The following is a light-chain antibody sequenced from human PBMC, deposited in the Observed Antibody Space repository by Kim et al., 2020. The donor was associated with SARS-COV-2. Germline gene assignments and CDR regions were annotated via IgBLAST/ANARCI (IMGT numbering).Light chain of an antibody. CDR3: QLYRSYPFT. CDR1: QDIGKS. V-gene: IGKV1-16*02. CDR2: RAS. J-gene: IGKJ4*01. Sequence: SAYVGDSVTITCRASQDIGKSLAWFQQRPGKAPKSLIYRASNLYSGVPSKFSGSGSGTDFTLTISSLQPEDFATYYCQLYRSYPFTFGGGTKLEI.